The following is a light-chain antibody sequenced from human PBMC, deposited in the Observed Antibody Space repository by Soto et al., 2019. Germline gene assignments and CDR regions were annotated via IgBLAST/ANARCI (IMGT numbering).Light chain of an antibody. CDR3: SSFAAAHTYI. V-gene: IGLV2-11*01. J-gene: IGLJ1*01. CDR1: SIDVGDSDF. CDR2: VVT. Sequence: QSALTQPRSVSGSPGQSVTISCTGTSIDVGDSDFVSWYQQHPGKAPKLMIYVVTKRPSGVPDRFSGSKSGNTASLTISGLQDEDEADYYCSSFAAAHTYIYGIGTKVTV.